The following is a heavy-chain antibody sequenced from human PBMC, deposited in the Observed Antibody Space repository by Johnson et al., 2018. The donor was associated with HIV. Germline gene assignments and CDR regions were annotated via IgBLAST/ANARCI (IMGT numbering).Heavy chain of an antibody. CDR2: IGTAGDT. J-gene: IGHJ3*02. Sequence: VQLVESGGGLVQPGGSLRLSCAASGFTFSSYDMHWVRQATGKGLEWVSAIGTAGDTYYPGSVKGRFTISRGNAKNSLYLQMNSLRAGDTAVYYCAREGTVSYGGAFDIWGQGTMVTVSS. CDR3: AREGTVSYGGAFDI. V-gene: IGHV3-13*01. CDR1: GFTFSSYD. D-gene: IGHD4-17*01.